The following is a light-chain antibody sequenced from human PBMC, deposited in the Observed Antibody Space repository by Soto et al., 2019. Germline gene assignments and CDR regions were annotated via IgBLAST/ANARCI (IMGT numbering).Light chain of an antibody. CDR1: QSVTSSY. J-gene: IGKJ3*01. CDR3: QQYGSSPLT. V-gene: IGKV3-20*01. Sequence: EIVLTQSPGTLSLSPGERATLSCRASQSVTSSYLAWYQQRPGQAPRLLIYGASSRATGIPDRFSGSGSGTDFTLTISRLEPEDFAVYYCQQYGSSPLTFDPGTKVDIK. CDR2: GAS.